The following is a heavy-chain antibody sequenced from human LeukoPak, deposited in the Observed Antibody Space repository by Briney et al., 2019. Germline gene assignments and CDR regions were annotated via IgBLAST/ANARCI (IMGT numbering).Heavy chain of an antibody. J-gene: IGHJ4*02. Sequence: PGGSLRLSCAASGFSFRTHSMKWVRQAPGKGLEWVSSITSFGSDIYYADSVKGRFTISRDDGKNSLYLQMNSLGAEDSAVYYCAGGDPIDYWGLGTLVTVSS. CDR1: GFSFRTHS. CDR2: ITSFGSDI. D-gene: IGHD2-21*01. CDR3: AGGDPIDY. V-gene: IGHV3-21*01.